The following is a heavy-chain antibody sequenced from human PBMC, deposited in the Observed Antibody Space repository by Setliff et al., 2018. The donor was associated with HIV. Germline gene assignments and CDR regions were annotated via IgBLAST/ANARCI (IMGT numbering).Heavy chain of an antibody. CDR2: VYYSGST. J-gene: IGHJ6*03. CDR3: ARVSSTYWYSIFRNYYYHMDV. V-gene: IGHV4-38-2*01. CDR1: GFTFSDHY. Sequence: GSLRLSCAASGFTFSDHYMDWIRQPPGKGLEWIGTVYYSGSTYYNPSLKSRVTISVDTSENQFSLKLSSVTAADTAVYYCARVSSTYWYSIFRNYYYHMDVWGKGTTVTVSS. D-gene: IGHD2-8*02.